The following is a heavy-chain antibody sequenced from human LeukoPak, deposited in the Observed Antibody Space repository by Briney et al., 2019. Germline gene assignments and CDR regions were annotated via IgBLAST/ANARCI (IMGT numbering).Heavy chain of an antibody. V-gene: IGHV1-2*06. Sequence: ASVKVSCKTSGYTFTGYYMHWLRQAPGQGLEWMGRINPNSVGTYYARRLQGRVTLTRDPSITTSYLELTSLNSDDTAVYYCAAGVLHGGGKWFDPWGQGTLVTVSS. J-gene: IGHJ5*02. CDR2: INPNSVGT. CDR3: AAGVLHGGGKWFDP. CDR1: GYTFTGYY. D-gene: IGHD3-16*01.